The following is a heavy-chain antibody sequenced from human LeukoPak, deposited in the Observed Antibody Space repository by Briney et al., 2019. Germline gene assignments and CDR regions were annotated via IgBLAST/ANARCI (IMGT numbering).Heavy chain of an antibody. Sequence: SETLSLTCTVSGGSISSYHWSWIRQPPGKGLEWIGYIYYSGSTNYNPSLKSRVTMSFDTSKDQFSLNLSSVTAADTAVYYCARVPLSYYYDSSGYSKPYYFDYWGQGTLVTVSS. CDR3: ARVPLSYYYDSSGYSKPYYFDY. CDR1: GGSISSYH. CDR2: IYYSGST. J-gene: IGHJ4*02. V-gene: IGHV4-59*01. D-gene: IGHD3-22*01.